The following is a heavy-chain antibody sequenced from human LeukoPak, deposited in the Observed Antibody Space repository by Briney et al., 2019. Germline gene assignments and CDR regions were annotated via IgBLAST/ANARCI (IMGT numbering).Heavy chain of an antibody. CDR1: GDSISGYY. V-gene: IGHV4-59*01. CDR3: ARDSAIAYCGGDCYSGDY. D-gene: IGHD2-21*01. Sequence: SETLCLTCTVSGDSISGYYWSWIRQPPGKGLEWIGYIHYSGSTNYNPSLKSRVTISLDTSKSQFSLKLNSVTAADTAVYYCARDSAIAYCGGDCYSGDYWGQGTPVTVSS. J-gene: IGHJ4*02. CDR2: IHYSGST.